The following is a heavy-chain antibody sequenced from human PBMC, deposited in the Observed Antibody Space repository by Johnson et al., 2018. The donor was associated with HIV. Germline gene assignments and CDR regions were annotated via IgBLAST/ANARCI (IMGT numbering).Heavy chain of an antibody. Sequence: QVQLVESGGGVVQPGRSLRLSCAPSGFTFSSYAMHWVRQAPGKGLEWVAVISYDGSNKYYADSVKGRFTISRDNSKNTLYLQMNSLRAEDTAVYYCARRGRRADDAFDIWGQGTMVTVSS. D-gene: IGHD3-16*01. V-gene: IGHV3-30-3*01. CDR2: ISYDGSNK. J-gene: IGHJ3*02. CDR1: GFTFSSYA. CDR3: ARRGRRADDAFDI.